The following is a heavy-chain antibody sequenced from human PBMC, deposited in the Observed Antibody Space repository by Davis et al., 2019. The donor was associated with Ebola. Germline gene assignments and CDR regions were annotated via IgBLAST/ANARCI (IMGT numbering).Heavy chain of an antibody. J-gene: IGHJ4*02. CDR3: ARGRYGDYANY. CDR1: GGSISSYY. Sequence: PSETLSLTCTVSGGSISSYYWSWIRQPPGKGLEWLGYIYYSGSTNYNPSLKSRVTISVDTSKNQFSLKLSSVTAADTAVYYCARGRYGDYANYWGQGTLVTVSS. CDR2: IYYSGST. D-gene: IGHD4-17*01. V-gene: IGHV4-59*01.